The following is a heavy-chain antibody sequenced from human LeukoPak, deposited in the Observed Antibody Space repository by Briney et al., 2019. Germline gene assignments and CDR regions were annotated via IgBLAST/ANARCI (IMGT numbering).Heavy chain of an antibody. Sequence: SETLSLTCTISSGSISSSSYYWGWLRQPPGKGLEWIGSIFYSGGAYYNPSLKSRLTISVDTSKNQFSLELRSVTAADTAVFYCARSTGDYSFYFDYWGQGTLVTVSS. D-gene: IGHD4-11*01. CDR2: IFYSGGA. CDR3: ARSTGDYSFYFDY. CDR1: SGSISSSSYY. J-gene: IGHJ4*02. V-gene: IGHV4-39*01.